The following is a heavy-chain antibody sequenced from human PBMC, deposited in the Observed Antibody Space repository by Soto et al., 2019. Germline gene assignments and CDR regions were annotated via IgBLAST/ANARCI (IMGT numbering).Heavy chain of an antibody. CDR2: ISYDETNK. V-gene: IGHV3-30*18. J-gene: IGHJ4*02. Sequence: GGSLRLSCAASGFTFSSYGMHWVRQAPGKGLEWVALISYDETNKYYADSVKGRFTISRDNSKNTLYLQMNSLRAEDTAVYYCAKVCPTATTIYYFDYWGQGTLVTVSS. CDR3: AKVCPTATTIYYFDY. CDR1: GFTFSSYG. D-gene: IGHD4-17*01.